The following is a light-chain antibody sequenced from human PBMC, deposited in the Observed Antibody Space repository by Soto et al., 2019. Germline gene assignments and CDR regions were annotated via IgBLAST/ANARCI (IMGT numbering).Light chain of an antibody. V-gene: IGKV1-5*03. CDR2: KAS. CDR1: QTISSW. Sequence: DIQMTHSPSTLSASVLYIVTITFRSSQTISSWLAWYQQKPGKAPKVLIYKASSLESGVPSRFSGSGSGTEFTLTISSLQPGDFATYYCQKYNSYSRKFGQGTKVDIK. J-gene: IGKJ1*01. CDR3: QKYNSYSRK.